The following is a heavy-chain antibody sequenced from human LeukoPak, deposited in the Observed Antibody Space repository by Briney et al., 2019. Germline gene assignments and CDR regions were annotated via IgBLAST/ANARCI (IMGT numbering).Heavy chain of an antibody. CDR1: GFTFSTYN. Sequence: GGSLRLSCAASGFTFSTYNMDWVRQVPGKGLEWVANIKRDGSETTYADSVRGRFTIFRDNAKDSVYLQMNSLRAEDSATYYCVREGFYFFDFWGQGTLVTVSS. CDR2: IKRDGSET. J-gene: IGHJ4*01. CDR3: VREGFYFFDF. V-gene: IGHV3-7*01.